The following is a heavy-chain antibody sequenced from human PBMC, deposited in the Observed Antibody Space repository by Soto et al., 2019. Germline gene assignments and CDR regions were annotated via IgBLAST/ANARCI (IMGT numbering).Heavy chain of an antibody. J-gene: IGHJ4*02. CDR2: IWYDGSNK. D-gene: IGHD3-22*01. V-gene: IGHV3-33*08. Sequence: PGGSLRLSCAASGFTFSSYGMRCVRQAPGKGLEWVGVIWYDGSNKYYADSVKGRFTISRDNSKNTLYLQMNSLRAEDTAVYYCARDGDHYYDSSGYYFSWADYFDYWGQGTLVTISS. CDR3: ARDGDHYYDSSGYYFSWADYFDY. CDR1: GFTFSSYG.